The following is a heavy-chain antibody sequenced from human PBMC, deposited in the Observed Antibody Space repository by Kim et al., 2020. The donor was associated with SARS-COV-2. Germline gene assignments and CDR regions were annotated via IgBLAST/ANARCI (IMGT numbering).Heavy chain of an antibody. Sequence: YAQKFQGRVTITADESTSTAYMELSSLRSEDTAVYYCASRIAAHFLAFDIWGQGTMVTVSS. CDR3: ASRIAAHFLAFDI. D-gene: IGHD6-6*01. J-gene: IGHJ3*02. V-gene: IGHV1-69*01.